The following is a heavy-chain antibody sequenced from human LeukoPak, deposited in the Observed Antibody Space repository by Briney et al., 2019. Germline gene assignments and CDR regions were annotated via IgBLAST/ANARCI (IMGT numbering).Heavy chain of an antibody. V-gene: IGHV4-59*12. CDR3: ARVPRGSGYYYYYYMDV. CDR2: IYYSGST. Sequence: SETLSLTCTVSGGSISSYYWSWIRQPPGKGLEWIGYIYYSGSTNYNPSLKSRVTISVDTSKNQFSLKLSSVTAADTAVYYCARVPRGSGYYYYYYMDVWGKGTTVTVSS. CDR1: GGSISSYY. D-gene: IGHD3-10*01. J-gene: IGHJ6*03.